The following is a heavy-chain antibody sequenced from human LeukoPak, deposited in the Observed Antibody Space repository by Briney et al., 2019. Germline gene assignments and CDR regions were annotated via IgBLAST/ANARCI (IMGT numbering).Heavy chain of an antibody. J-gene: IGHJ6*02. CDR1: GFTFSSYS. V-gene: IGHV3-21*01. Sequence: GGSLRLSCAASGFTFSSYSMNWVRQAPGKGLEWVSSISSSSYLYYADSVKGRFTISRDNAKNSLYLQMNSLRAEDTAVYYCAREAYCGGDCELSEQNYYYYGMDVWGQGTTVTVSS. CDR2: ISSSSYL. D-gene: IGHD2-21*02. CDR3: AREAYCGGDCELSEQNYYYYGMDV.